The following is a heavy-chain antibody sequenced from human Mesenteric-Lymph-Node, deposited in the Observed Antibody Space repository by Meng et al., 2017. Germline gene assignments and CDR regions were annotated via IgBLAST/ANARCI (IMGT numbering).Heavy chain of an antibody. CDR3: ARDLDLPVLAVAGNGYGMDV. V-gene: IGHV3-21*06. J-gene: IGHJ6*02. CDR2: IFSRSDYV. Sequence: ETLSLTCTVSGGSISSSSYYWGWIRQPPGKGLEWVSSIFSRSDYVYYADSVKGRFTISRDNANNSLFLQMNSLRAEDTAVYYCARDLDLPVLAVAGNGYGMDVWGQGTTVTVSS. D-gene: IGHD6-19*01. CDR1: GGSISSSS.